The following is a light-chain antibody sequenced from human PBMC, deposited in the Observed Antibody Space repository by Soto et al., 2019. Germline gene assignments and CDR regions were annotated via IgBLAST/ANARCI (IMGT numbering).Light chain of an antibody. CDR2: DVC. Sequence: QSVLTQPASVSGSPGQSITISCTGTSSDVGGYNYVSWYQQHPGKAPKLMIYDVCNRPSGVSNRCSGSKSGNTASLTISGLQAEDEADYYCSSYTSSSTRVFGTGTKVTVL. V-gene: IGLV2-14*01. CDR1: SSDVGGYNY. CDR3: SSYTSSSTRV. J-gene: IGLJ1*01.